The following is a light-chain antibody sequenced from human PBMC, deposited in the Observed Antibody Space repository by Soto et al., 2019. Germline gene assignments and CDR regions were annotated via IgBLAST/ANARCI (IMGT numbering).Light chain of an antibody. CDR3: QQSYGVPRIT. CDR2: FAS. V-gene: IGKV1-39*01. Sequence: DIQMTQSPSSLSAFVGDGVTITCRASQDIDTYVNWYQYKTGEAPKLLIYFASTLQTGVPDRFSGSGVGTDFTLTFTNLQPEDVGFYYCQQSYGVPRITFGPGTKVNIK. J-gene: IGKJ1*01. CDR1: QDIDTY.